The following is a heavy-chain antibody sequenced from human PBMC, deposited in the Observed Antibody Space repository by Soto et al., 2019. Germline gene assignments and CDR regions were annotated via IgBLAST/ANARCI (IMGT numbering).Heavy chain of an antibody. J-gene: IGHJ4*02. V-gene: IGHV3-21*01. Sequence: GGSLRLSCTGSGFPFSAYNINWVRQAPGKGLEWVSSITVGSSHIYQPNSMKGRFTISRDDAKNSVYLQIDSLRDEDTALYYCSRSPEVGVRGAYWGQGTLVTV. D-gene: IGHD3-16*01. CDR1: GFPFSAYN. CDR3: SRSPEVGVRGAY. CDR2: ITVGSSHI.